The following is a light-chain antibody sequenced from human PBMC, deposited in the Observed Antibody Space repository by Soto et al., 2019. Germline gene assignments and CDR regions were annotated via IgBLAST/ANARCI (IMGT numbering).Light chain of an antibody. J-gene: IGKJ5*01. CDR2: GAS. CDR1: QSVSSSY. CDR3: QQYGSSPRS. Sequence: IVLTQSPGPLSLSPGERATLSCRSSQSVSSSYLAWYQQKPGQAPRLLIYGASSRATGIPDRFSGSGSGTDFTLTISRLEPEDFAVYYCQQYGSSPRSLGQGTRLEIK. V-gene: IGKV3-20*01.